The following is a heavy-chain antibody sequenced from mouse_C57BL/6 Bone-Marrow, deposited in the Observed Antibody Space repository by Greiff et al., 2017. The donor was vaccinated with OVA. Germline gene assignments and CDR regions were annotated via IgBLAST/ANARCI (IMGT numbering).Heavy chain of an antibody. CDR2: IDPENGDT. CDR3: LYYYGSSFDYYAMDY. V-gene: IGHV14-4*01. D-gene: IGHD1-1*01. Sequence: EVKLVESGAELVRPGASVKLSCTASGFNIKDDYMHWVQQRPEQGLEWIGWIDPENGDTEYASKFQGKATITADTSSNTAYLQLSSLTSEDTAVYYCLYYYGSSFDYYAMDYWGQGTSVTVSS. J-gene: IGHJ4*01. CDR1: GFNIKDDY.